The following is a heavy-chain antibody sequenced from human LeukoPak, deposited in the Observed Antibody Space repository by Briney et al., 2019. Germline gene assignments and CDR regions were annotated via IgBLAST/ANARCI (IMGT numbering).Heavy chain of an antibody. CDR1: VFTFSTYC. D-gene: IGHD3-16*01. V-gene: IGHV3-7*01. Sequence: GVSLRLSCAASVFTFSTYCMTWVRQSPGEGLEWVANLNPDGSDKYYVDSVKGRFTISRDNAKSSLYLQMSSLRAEDTAVYYCARDAYTSASDSWGQGTLVSVSS. J-gene: IGHJ5*01. CDR2: LNPDGSDK. CDR3: ARDAYTSASDS.